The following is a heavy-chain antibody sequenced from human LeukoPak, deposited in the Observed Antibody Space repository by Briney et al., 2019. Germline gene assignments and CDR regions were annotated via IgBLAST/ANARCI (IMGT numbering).Heavy chain of an antibody. CDR2: ISGSGGST. Sequence: GGSLRLSCAASGFTFSSYAMSWVRQAPGKGLEWVSAISGSGGSTYYADSVKGRFTISRDNPKNSLYLQMKSLRAEDTAVYYCARDTGYSDSSGYYGTNFDSWGQGTLVTVSS. D-gene: IGHD3-22*01. CDR3: ARDTGYSDSSGYYGTNFDS. CDR1: GFTFSSYA. J-gene: IGHJ4*02. V-gene: IGHV3-23*01.